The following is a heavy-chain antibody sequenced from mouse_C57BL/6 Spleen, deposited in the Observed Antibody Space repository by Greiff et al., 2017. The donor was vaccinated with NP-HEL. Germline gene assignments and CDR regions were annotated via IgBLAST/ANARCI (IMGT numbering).Heavy chain of an antibody. CDR3: ARPVYYYGSSYEGFAY. Sequence: QVQLQQPGTELVKPGASVKLSCKASGYTFTSYWMHWVKQRPGQGLEWIGNINPSNGGTNYNEKFKSKATLTVDKSSSTAYMQLSSLTSEDSAVYYCARPVYYYGSSYEGFAYWGQGTLVTVSA. CDR1: GYTFTSYW. V-gene: IGHV1-53*01. CDR2: INPSNGGT. J-gene: IGHJ3*01. D-gene: IGHD1-1*01.